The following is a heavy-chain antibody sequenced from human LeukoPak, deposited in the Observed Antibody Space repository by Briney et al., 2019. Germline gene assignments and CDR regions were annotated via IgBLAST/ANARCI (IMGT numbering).Heavy chain of an antibody. CDR2: IYYSGST. J-gene: IGHJ4*02. V-gene: IGHV4-31*02. CDR3: ARGMAEVSSLYYFDY. Sequence: PSQTLSLTCTVSGGSISSGGYYWSWIRQHPGKGLEWIGYIYYSGSTYYNPSLKSRVTISVDTSKNQFSLKLSSVTAADTAVYYCARGMAEVSSLYYFDYWGQGTLVTVSS. D-gene: IGHD5-24*01. CDR1: GGSISSGGYY.